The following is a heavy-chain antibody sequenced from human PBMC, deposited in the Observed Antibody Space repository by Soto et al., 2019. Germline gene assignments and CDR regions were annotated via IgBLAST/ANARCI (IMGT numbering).Heavy chain of an antibody. CDR3: ARDGGRHSGGIDY. D-gene: IGHD1-26*01. J-gene: IGHJ4*02. Sequence: QVQLVQSGAEVKKPGSSVKVSCKASGGTVSSYSINWVRQAPGPGLEWMGEIIPIFGTANYAQKFQGRVTITADESTSTAYMELSSLRSEDMAVYYCARDGGRHSGGIDYWGQGTLVTVSS. V-gene: IGHV1-69*01. CDR2: IIPIFGTA. CDR1: GGTVSSYS.